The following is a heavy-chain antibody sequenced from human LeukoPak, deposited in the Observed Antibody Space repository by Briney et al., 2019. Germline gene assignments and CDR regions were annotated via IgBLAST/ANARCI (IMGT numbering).Heavy chain of an antibody. V-gene: IGHV3-43*02. CDR2: ISGDGGST. J-gene: IGHJ6*03. D-gene: IGHD3-16*01. CDR3: AKDKRFDYYYYMDV. CDR1: GFTFDDYA. Sequence: GGSLRLSCAASGFTFDDYAMHWVRQAPGKGPEWVSLISGDGGSTYYADSVKGRFTISRDNSKNSLYLQMNSLRTEDTALYYCAKDKRFDYYYYMDVWGKGTTVAVSS.